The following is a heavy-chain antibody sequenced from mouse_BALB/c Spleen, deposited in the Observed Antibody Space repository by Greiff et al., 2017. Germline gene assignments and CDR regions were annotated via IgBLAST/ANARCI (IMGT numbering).Heavy chain of an antibody. Sequence: VQLQQPGAELVKPGASVKLSCKASGYTFTSYWMHWVKQRPGQGLEWIGEINPSNGRTNYNEKFKSKATLTVDKSSSTAYMQLSSLTSEDSAVYYCARSRYDVAWFAYWGQGTLVTVSA. CDR1: GYTFTSYW. CDR3: ARSRYDVAWFAY. J-gene: IGHJ3*01. V-gene: IGHV1S81*02. D-gene: IGHD2-14*01. CDR2: INPSNGRT.